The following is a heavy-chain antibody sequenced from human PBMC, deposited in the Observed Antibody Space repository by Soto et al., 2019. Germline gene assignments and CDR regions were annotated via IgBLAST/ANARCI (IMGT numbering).Heavy chain of an antibody. CDR1: GFTFSDYA. Sequence: VQLVESGGGVVQPGRSLRLSCAASGFTFSDYARHWVRQAPGKGLEWVAVVSHDGRNTHYADSVKGRFTISRDSSKNTVSLEMTSLRAEDTAGYYCAKGGRQWLVTSDFNYWGLGALVTVSS. CDR2: VSHDGRNT. V-gene: IGHV3-30*18. CDR3: AKGGRQWLVTSDFNY. J-gene: IGHJ4*02. D-gene: IGHD6-19*01.